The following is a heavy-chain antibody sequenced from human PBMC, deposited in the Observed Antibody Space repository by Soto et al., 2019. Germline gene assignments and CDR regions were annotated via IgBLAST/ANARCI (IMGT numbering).Heavy chain of an antibody. Sequence: GGSLRLSCTASGFTFSSYGMHWVRQAPGKGLEWVAVISYDGSNKYYADSVKGRFTISRDNSKNTLYLQMNSLRAEDTAVYYCAKDPLDYWGQGTLVTVSS. V-gene: IGHV3-30*18. J-gene: IGHJ4*02. CDR1: GFTFSSYG. CDR2: ISYDGSNK. CDR3: AKDPLDY.